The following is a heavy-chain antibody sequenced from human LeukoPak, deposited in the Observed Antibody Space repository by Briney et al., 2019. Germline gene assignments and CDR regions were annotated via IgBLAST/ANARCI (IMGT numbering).Heavy chain of an antibody. CDR2: ISANSGNT. J-gene: IGHJ3*02. D-gene: IGHD3-16*01. CDR3: ARDGGPGDAFDI. V-gene: IGHV1-18*01. CDR1: GYTFTSYG. Sequence: ASVKVSCKTSGYTFTSYGINWVRQAPGQGLEWMGWISANSGNTNYAEKLQDRVAMTTDTSTSTAYMELSRLRSDDTAVYYCARDGGPGDAFDIWGQGTMVTVSS.